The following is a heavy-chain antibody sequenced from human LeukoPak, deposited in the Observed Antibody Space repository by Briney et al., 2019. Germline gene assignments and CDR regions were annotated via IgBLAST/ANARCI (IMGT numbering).Heavy chain of an antibody. Sequence: SVKVSCKASGGTFSSYAISWVRQAPGQGLEWMGGIIPIFGTANYAQKFQGRATITADESTSTAYMELSSLRSEDTAVYYCASSFHGGYCSSTSCYREDVWGQGTTVTVSS. V-gene: IGHV1-69*13. CDR1: GGTFSSYA. CDR2: IIPIFGTA. D-gene: IGHD2-2*01. CDR3: ASSFHGGYCSSTSCYREDV. J-gene: IGHJ6*02.